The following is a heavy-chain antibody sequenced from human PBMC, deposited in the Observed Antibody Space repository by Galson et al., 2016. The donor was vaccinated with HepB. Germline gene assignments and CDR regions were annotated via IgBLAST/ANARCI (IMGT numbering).Heavy chain of an antibody. CDR1: GYTFTSYA. V-gene: IGHV1-3*01. Sequence: SVKVSCKASGYTFTSYAMHWVRQAPGQRLEWMGWINGGNGNTKYSQRFQGRVTITRDTSASTAYMELSSLRSEDTAVYYCAREDEDYYYGMDVWGKGTTVTVSS. J-gene: IGHJ6*04. CDR3: AREDEDYYYGMDV. CDR2: INGGNGNT.